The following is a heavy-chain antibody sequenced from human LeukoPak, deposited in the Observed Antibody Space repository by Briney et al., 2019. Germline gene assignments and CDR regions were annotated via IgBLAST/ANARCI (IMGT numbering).Heavy chain of an antibody. J-gene: IGHJ4*02. Sequence: SETLSLTCAVYGGSFSGYYWSWIRQPPGKGLEWIGEINHSGSTNYNPSLKSRVTISVDTSKNQFSLKLSSVTAADTAVYYCARTEQQLVQFGYWGQGTLVTVSS. CDR1: GGSFSGYY. CDR2: INHSGST. D-gene: IGHD6-13*01. V-gene: IGHV4-34*01. CDR3: ARTEQQLVQFGY.